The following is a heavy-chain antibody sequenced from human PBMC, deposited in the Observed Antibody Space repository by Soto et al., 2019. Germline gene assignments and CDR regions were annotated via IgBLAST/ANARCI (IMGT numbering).Heavy chain of an antibody. CDR2: ISYDGSNK. J-gene: IGHJ5*02. CDR1: GFTFSSYA. CDR3: AKDSICCNDWETPEFDT. V-gene: IGHV3-30-3*01. D-gene: IGHD1-26*01. Sequence: GGSLRLSCAASGFTFSSYAMHWVRQVPGKGLEWVAVISYDGSNKYYADSVKGRFTISRDNSKNTLYLQMNSLRAEDTAVYYCAKDSICCNDWETPEFDTWGQDAVVTVSS.